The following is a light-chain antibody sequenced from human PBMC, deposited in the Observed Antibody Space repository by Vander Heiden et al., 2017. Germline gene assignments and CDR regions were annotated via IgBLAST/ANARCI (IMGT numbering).Light chain of an antibody. J-gene: IGLJ1*01. CDR3: AAWDDSLNGYV. CDR1: SSNIGSNT. Sequence: QSVLTQPPSASGTPGPRVPISCSGSSSNIGSNTVNWYQQLPGTAPKHLIYSNNQRPSGVPDRFSGAKSGTSASLAISGLQSEDEADYYCAAWDDSLNGYVFGTGTKVTVL. CDR2: SNN. V-gene: IGLV1-44*01.